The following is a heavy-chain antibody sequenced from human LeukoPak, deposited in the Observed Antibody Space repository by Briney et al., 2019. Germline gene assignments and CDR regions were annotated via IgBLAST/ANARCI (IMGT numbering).Heavy chain of an antibody. CDR1: GGSISSGGYY. J-gene: IGHJ4*02. CDR3: ARRPYSSSWYFDY. V-gene: IGHV4-31*11. Sequence: SGTLSLTCAVSGGSISSGGYYWRWIRQHPGKGLEWIGYIYYSGSTYYNPSLKSRVTISVDTSKNQFSLKLSSVTAADTAVYYCARRPYSSSWYFDYWGQGTLVTVSS. CDR2: IYYSGST. D-gene: IGHD6-13*01.